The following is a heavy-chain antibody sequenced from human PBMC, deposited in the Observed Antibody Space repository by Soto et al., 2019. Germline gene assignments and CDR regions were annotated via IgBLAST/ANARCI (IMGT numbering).Heavy chain of an antibody. Sequence: PGGSLRLSCAASGFTFSSYAMHWVRQAPGKGLEWVAVISYDGSNKYYADSVKGRFTISRGNSKNTLYLQMNSLRAEDTAVYYCARGSNDFWSGYYTGIVPRAIFDYWGQGTLVTVSS. CDR3: ARGSNDFWSGYYTGIVPRAIFDY. CDR1: GFTFSSYA. J-gene: IGHJ4*02. CDR2: ISYDGSNK. V-gene: IGHV3-30-3*01. D-gene: IGHD3-3*01.